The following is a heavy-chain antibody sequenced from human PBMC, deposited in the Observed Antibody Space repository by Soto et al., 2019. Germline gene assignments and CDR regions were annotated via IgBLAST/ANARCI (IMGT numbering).Heavy chain of an antibody. D-gene: IGHD1-26*01. CDR1: GFTFSGYG. J-gene: IGHJ4*02. CDR3: AKEDPSGRYSLDY. CDR2: ISYYGTNE. Sequence: QVQLVESGGGVVQPGRSLRLSCEASGFTFSGYGMHWVRQAPGKGLGRVAVISYYGTNEYYEDSVKGRFTISRDNSKNTLYLQMNSLRIEDTAVYFCAKEDPSGRYSLDYWGQGSQVTVSS. V-gene: IGHV3-30*18.